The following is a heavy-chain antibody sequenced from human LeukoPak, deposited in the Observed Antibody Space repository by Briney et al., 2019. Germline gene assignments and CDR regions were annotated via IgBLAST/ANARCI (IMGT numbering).Heavy chain of an antibody. Sequence: PSETLSLTCTVSGGSISGYYWSWIRQPPGKGLEWIGEINHSGSTNYNPSLKSRVTISVDTSKNQFSLKLSSVTAADTAVYYCARGRIITMVRGVIRGQNRRRGFDPWGQGTLVTVSS. D-gene: IGHD3-10*01. J-gene: IGHJ5*02. CDR1: GGSISGYY. V-gene: IGHV4-34*01. CDR3: ARGRIITMVRGVIRGQNRRRGFDP. CDR2: INHSGST.